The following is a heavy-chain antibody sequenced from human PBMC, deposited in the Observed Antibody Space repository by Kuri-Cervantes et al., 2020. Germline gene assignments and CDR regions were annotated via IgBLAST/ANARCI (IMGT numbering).Heavy chain of an antibody. CDR1: GFTFGDYA. D-gene: IGHD1-26*01. V-gene: IGHV3-49*03. J-gene: IGHJ4*02. CDR2: IRSKAYGGTT. CDR3: TRGGVGAPFDD. Sequence: GESLKISCTASGFTFGDYAMSWFRQAPGKGLEWVGVIRSKAYGGTTEYAASVKGRFTISRDDSKSIAYLQMNSLKTEGTTVYYCTRGGVGAPFDDWGQGTLVTVSS.